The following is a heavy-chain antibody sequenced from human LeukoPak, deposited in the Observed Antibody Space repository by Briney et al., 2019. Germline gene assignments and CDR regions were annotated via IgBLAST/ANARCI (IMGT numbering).Heavy chain of an antibody. CDR3: AREGRPSTYYYDSSGYLADAFDI. J-gene: IGHJ3*02. CDR2: IYYSGST. D-gene: IGHD3-22*01. Sequence: TLSLTXTVSGGSVSSGSYYWSWIRQPQGKGLGWMGYIYYSGSTNYNPSLKSRVTISVDTSKNQFSLKLRSVTAADTAVYYCAREGRPSTYYYDSSGYLADAFDIWGQGTMVTVSS. V-gene: IGHV4-61*01. CDR1: GGSVSSGSYY.